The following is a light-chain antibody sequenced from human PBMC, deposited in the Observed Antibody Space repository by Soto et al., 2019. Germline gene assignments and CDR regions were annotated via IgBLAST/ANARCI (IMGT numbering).Light chain of an antibody. V-gene: IGLV1-44*01. CDR1: NSNIGSNI. J-gene: IGLJ3*02. Sequence: SVLTQPPSASGTPGQRVTISCSGNNSNIGSNIVNWYQQFPGTAPKLLIYNNSQRPSGVPDRFSGSKSGTSASLAISGLQSEDEADYYCAAWDDSLNGWVFGGGTKLTVL. CDR2: NNS. CDR3: AAWDDSLNGWV.